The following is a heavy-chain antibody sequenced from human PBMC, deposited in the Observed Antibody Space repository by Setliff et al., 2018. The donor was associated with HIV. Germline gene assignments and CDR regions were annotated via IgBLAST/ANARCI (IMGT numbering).Heavy chain of an antibody. V-gene: IGHV3-23*01. Sequence: GGSLRLSCAASGFSFRNYAMSWVRQAPGKGPEWVSGISAYDDSTYYADSVKGRFTISRDNSKNTLYLQMISLRADDTAVYYCAKSLLVAGNDYWGQGTLVTAPQ. CDR2: ISAYDDST. J-gene: IGHJ4*02. D-gene: IGHD2-8*02. CDR1: GFSFRNYA. CDR3: AKSLLVAGNDY.